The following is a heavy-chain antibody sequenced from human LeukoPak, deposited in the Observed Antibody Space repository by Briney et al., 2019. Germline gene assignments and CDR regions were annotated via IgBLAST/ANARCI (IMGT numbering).Heavy chain of an antibody. J-gene: IGHJ6*03. CDR1: GYTFTGYY. CDR3: ARAPQYSSSWYETGYYYYYYYMDV. CDR2: INPNSGGT. D-gene: IGHD6-13*01. Sequence: ASVKVSCKASGYTFTGYYMHWVRQAPGQGLEWMGWINPNSGGTNYAQKFQGRVTMTRDTSISTAYMELSRLRSEDTAVYYCARAPQYSSSWYETGYYYYYYYMDVWGKGTTVTISS. V-gene: IGHV1-2*02.